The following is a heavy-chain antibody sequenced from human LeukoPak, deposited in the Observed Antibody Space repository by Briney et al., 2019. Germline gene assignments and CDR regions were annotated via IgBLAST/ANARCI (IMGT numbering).Heavy chain of an antibody. CDR3: ARGAWGYFDY. Sequence: GGSLRLSCAASGFTFSSYSMNWVRQAPGKGLEWVSYISSSSSTIYYADSVKGRFTISRDNAKNSLYLQMNSLRAEDTAVYYCARGAWGYFDYWGQGTLVTVSS. CDR2: ISSSSSTI. V-gene: IGHV3-48*01. J-gene: IGHJ4*02. CDR1: GFTFSSYS. D-gene: IGHD7-27*01.